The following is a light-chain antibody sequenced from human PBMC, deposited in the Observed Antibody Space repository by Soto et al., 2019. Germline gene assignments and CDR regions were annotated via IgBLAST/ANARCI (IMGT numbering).Light chain of an antibody. V-gene: IGLV2-14*03. CDR3: SSYTSSNTYV. CDR1: SSDVGAYNY. Sequence: QSALTQPASVSGSPGQSITISCTGTSSDVGAYNYVSWYQQHPGKAPKLMIYDVSNRPSGVSNRFSGSKSGNTASLTISGLQAEDEAGYYCSSYTSSNTYVFGTGTKSPS. CDR2: DVS. J-gene: IGLJ1*01.